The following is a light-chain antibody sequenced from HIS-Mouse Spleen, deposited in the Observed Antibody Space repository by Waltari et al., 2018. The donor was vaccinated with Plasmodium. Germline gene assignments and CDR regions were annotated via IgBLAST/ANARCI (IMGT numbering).Light chain of an antibody. CDR2: WAS. CDR3: QQYYSTPYT. J-gene: IGKJ2*01. V-gene: IGKV4-1*01. Sequence: DIVMTQSPDSLAVSLGERATLNCKCSQSVLYSSNNKNYLAWYQQKPGQPPKLLIYWASTRESGVPDRFSGSGSGTDFTLTISSLQAEDVAVYYCQQYYSTPYTFGQGTKLEIK. CDR1: QSVLYSSNNKNY.